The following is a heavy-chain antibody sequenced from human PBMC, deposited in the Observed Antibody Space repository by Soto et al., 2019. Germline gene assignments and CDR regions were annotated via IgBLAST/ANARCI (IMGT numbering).Heavy chain of an antibody. V-gene: IGHV3-48*04. CDR3: AKDLGSYLSPAFDY. CDR1: GFTFSSYS. CDR2: ISSSRSTI. Sequence: PGGSLRLSCAASGFTFSSYSMNWVRQAPGKGLEWVSYISSSRSTIYYADSVKGRFTISRDNAKNSLYLQMSSLRAEDTAVYFCAKDLGSYLSPAFDYWGLGTLVTVSS. J-gene: IGHJ4*02. D-gene: IGHD1-26*01.